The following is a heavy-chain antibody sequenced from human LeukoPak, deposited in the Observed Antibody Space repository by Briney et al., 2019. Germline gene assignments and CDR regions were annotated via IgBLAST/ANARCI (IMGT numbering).Heavy chain of an antibody. CDR1: GASISRYY. CDR2: ISDGGST. CDR3: AKHSTSHYHMDV. V-gene: IGHV4-59*01. J-gene: IGHJ6*03. D-gene: IGHD6-6*01. Sequence: SETLSLTCTVSGASISRYYWSWMRQPPGKRLEWIGFISDGGSTSYNPSLKSRVTISVDASKNQFSLKLTSVTAADTAVYYCAKHSTSHYHMDVWDKGTTVTVSS.